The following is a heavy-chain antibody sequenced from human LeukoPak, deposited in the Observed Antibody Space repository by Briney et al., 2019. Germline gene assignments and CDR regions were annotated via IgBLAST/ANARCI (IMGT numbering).Heavy chain of an antibody. CDR2: INPSGGST. CDR1: GYTFTSYY. CDR3: ARDKLARGYSYGYEDY. D-gene: IGHD5-18*01. J-gene: IGHJ4*02. V-gene: IGHV1-46*01. Sequence: ASVKVSCKASGYTFTSYYMHLVRQAPGQGLEWMGIINPSGGSTSYAQKFQGRVTMTRDTSTSTVYMELSSLRSEDTAVYYCARDKLARGYSYGYEDYWGQGTLVTVSS.